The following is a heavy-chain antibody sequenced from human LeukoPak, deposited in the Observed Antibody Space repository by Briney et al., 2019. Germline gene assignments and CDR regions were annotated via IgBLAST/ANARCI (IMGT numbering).Heavy chain of an antibody. V-gene: IGHV3-53*05. CDR1: GFTVSSNS. Sequence: PGGSLRLSCTVSGFTVSSNSMSWVRQAPGKGLEWVSFIYSAGSTHYSDSVKGRFTISIDNSKNTLYLQMNSLRSDDTAVYYCARGLQENLAWLTAFSAFDIWGQGTMVTVSS. D-gene: IGHD6-19*01. J-gene: IGHJ3*02. CDR3: ARGLQENLAWLTAFSAFDI. CDR2: IYSAGST.